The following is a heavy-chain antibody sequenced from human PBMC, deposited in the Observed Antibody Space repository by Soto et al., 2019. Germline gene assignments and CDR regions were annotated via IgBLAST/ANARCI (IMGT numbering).Heavy chain of an antibody. CDR3: AREREGYDILTGPYPMDV. V-gene: IGHV1-3*01. J-gene: IGHJ6*03. CDR2: INACNGNT. D-gene: IGHD3-9*01. Sequence: GASVKVSCKASGYTFTSYAMHWVRQAPGQRLEWMGWINACNGNTNYAQKFQGRVTMTTDTSASTAYMELRSLRSDDTAVYYCAREREGYDILTGPYPMDVWGKGTTVTVSS. CDR1: GYTFTSYA.